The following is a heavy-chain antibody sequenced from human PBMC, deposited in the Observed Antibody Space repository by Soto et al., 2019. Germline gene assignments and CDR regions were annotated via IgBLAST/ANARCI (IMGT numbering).Heavy chain of an antibody. D-gene: IGHD3-3*01. J-gene: IGHJ6*02. Sequence: PGGSLRLCCAASGFTFSSYGMHWVRQAPGKGLEWVAVIWYDGSNKYYADSVKGRFTISRDNSKNTLYLQMNSLRAEDTAVYYCARDSNTIFGVVIAYYYYGMDVWGQGTTVTVSS. CDR2: IWYDGSNK. V-gene: IGHV3-33*01. CDR3: ARDSNTIFGVVIAYYYYGMDV. CDR1: GFTFSSYG.